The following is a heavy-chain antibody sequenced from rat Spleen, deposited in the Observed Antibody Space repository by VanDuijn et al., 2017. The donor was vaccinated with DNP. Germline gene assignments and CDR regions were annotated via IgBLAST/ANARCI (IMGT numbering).Heavy chain of an antibody. V-gene: IGHV1-43*01. J-gene: IGHJ1*01. CDR1: GYTFTSYY. CDR3: ARGSTSIYWYFDF. Sequence: QVQLQQSGAELAKPGSSVKISCKASGYTFTSYYVSWIKQTTGQGLEYIGYIYTGSGRTNYNEKFKGKATLTVDKSSSTAFMQLSSLTPDDSAVYYCARGSTSIYWYFDFWGPGTMVTVSS. CDR2: IYTGSGRT. D-gene: IGHD3-1*01.